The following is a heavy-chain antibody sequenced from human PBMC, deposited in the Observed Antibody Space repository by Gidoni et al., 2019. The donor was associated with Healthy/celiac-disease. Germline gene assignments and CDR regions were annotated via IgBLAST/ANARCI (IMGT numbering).Heavy chain of an antibody. Sequence: QVQLQESGPGLVQPSQTLSLTCTVSGGSISSGGYYWSWIRQHPGKGLEWIGYIYYSGSTYYNPSLKSRVTISVDTSKNQFSLKLSSVTAADTAVYYCARVSYGDYYYYYYGMDVWGQGTTVTVSS. D-gene: IGHD4-17*01. CDR1: GGSISSGGYY. CDR3: ARVSYGDYYYYYYGMDV. CDR2: IYYSGST. J-gene: IGHJ6*02. V-gene: IGHV4-31*03.